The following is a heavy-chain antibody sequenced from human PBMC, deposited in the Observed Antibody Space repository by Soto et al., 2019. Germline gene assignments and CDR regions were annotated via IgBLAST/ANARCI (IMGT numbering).Heavy chain of an antibody. J-gene: IGHJ4*02. CDR2: ISSSGSTI. V-gene: IGHV3-11*01. CDR1: GFTFSDYY. D-gene: IGHD2-2*01. Sequence: VGSLRLSCAASGFTFSDYYTSWIRQAPGKGLEWVSYISSSGSTIYYADSVKGRFTISRDNAKNSLYLQMNSLRAEDTAVYYCARVSRNYAPVGYWGQGTLVTVSS. CDR3: ARVSRNYAPVGY.